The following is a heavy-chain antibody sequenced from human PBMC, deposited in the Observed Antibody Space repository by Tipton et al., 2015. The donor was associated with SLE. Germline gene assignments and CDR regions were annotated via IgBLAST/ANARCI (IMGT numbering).Heavy chain of an antibody. Sequence: QLVQSGPGVKKPGSSVKISCKTSGDTFSNGAVSWVRQAPGQGLEWMGGIIPAFNTPNFAQKFQGRVTITADESTTTAFMELSSLRSEDTAVYYCARSMGANSCFDFWGQGPLVTISS. J-gene: IGHJ4*02. CDR3: ARSMGANSCFDF. V-gene: IGHV1-69*01. CDR1: GDTFSNGA. CDR2: IIPAFNTP. D-gene: IGHD4-23*01.